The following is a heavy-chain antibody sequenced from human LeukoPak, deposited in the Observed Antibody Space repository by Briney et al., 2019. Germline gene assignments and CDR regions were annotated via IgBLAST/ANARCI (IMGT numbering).Heavy chain of an antibody. CDR1: GYTFTGYY. CDR3: ARVREWEEISGAIPDYFDY. CDR2: IKPKSGAT. J-gene: IGHJ4*02. Sequence: ASVKVSCKASGYTFTGYYMHWVRQAPEQGLEWMGWIKPKSGATAYAQKFQGRVTMTRDTAINTAYLELSSLTSDDTAVYYCARVREWEEISGAIPDYFDYWGQGTLVTVSS. V-gene: IGHV1-2*02. D-gene: IGHD3-3*01.